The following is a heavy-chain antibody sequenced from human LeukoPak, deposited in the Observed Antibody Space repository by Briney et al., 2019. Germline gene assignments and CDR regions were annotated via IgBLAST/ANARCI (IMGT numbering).Heavy chain of an antibody. Sequence: PGRSLRLSCAASGFTFSSYGMHWVRQAPGKGLEWVAVISYDGSNKYYADSVKGRFTISRDNSKNTLYLQMNSLRAEDTAVYYCAKDRLYCSSTSCYYYYYGMDVWGQGTTVTVSS. V-gene: IGHV3-30*18. CDR2: ISYDGSNK. CDR3: AKDRLYCSSTSCYYYYYGMDV. D-gene: IGHD2-2*01. CDR1: GFTFSSYG. J-gene: IGHJ6*02.